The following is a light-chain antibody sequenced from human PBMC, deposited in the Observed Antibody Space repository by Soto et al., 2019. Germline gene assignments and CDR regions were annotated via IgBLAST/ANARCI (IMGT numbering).Light chain of an antibody. V-gene: IGKV1-9*01. CDR3: QHLNTYPPFT. Sequence: IQLTQSPSSLSASVGDRVSITCRASQDIKTYLAWYQQKQGKAPKLLISGTFTLQSGVPSRFNGSGSGTDFTLTLSRLQPEDFATYYCQHLNTYPPFTFGPGTKVDLE. J-gene: IGKJ3*01. CDR2: GTF. CDR1: QDIKTY.